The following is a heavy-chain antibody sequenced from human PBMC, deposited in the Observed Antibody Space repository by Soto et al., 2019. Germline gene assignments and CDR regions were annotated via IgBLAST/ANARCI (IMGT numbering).Heavy chain of an antibody. J-gene: IGHJ4*02. D-gene: IGHD3-16*01. CDR3: ARHAAYDSVWGKSDGSDY. V-gene: IGHV4-39*01. Sequence: SDTLSRTCTVSGRSISSNSYYWGWISQPPGKVLEWIGSMYYSGATYHNPSLQSRVTISVDTSKNQFSLHLSSVTAADTAVYYCARHAAYDSVWGKSDGSDYWGQGTLVTVSS. CDR2: MYYSGAT. CDR1: GRSISSNSYY.